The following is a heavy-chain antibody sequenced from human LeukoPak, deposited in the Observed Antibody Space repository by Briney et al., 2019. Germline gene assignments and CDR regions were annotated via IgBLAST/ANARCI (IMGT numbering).Heavy chain of an antibody. J-gene: IGHJ4*02. CDR1: GLTFSSYA. V-gene: IGHV3-23*01. CDR2: ISGSGGST. Sequence: SGGSLRLSCAASGLTFSSYAMSWVRQAPGKGLEWVSAISGSGGSTYYADSVKGRFTISRDNSKNTLYLQMNSLRAEDTAVYYCAGGAATQWLGDFDYWGQGTLVTVSS. D-gene: IGHD6-19*01. CDR3: AGGAATQWLGDFDY.